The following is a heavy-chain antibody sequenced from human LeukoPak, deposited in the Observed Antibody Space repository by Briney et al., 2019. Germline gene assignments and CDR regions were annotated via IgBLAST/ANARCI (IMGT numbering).Heavy chain of an antibody. CDR2: IWYDGSNK. CDR3: ARGLVSGGEEYYFDY. J-gene: IGHJ4*02. CDR1: GFTFSGYS. Sequence: GGSLRLSCAASGFTFSGYSMNWARQAPGKGLEWVAVIWYDGSNKYYADSVKGRFTISRDNSKNTLYLQMNSLRAEDTAVYYCARGLVSGGEEYYFDYWGQGTLVTVSS. D-gene: IGHD3-10*01. V-gene: IGHV3-33*08.